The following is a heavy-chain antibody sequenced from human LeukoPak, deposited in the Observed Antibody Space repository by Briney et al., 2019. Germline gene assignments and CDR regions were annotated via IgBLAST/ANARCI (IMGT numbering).Heavy chain of an antibody. Sequence: GGSLRLSCAASGFTFSSYAMSWVRQAPGKGLEWVSLISGSGGSTYYADSVKGRFTISRDNSKNTLYLRMNSLRAEDTAVYYCARASRIYDSSGYEGYYFDYWGQGTLVAVSS. CDR2: ISGSGGST. J-gene: IGHJ4*02. CDR3: ARASRIYDSSGYEGYYFDY. V-gene: IGHV3-23*01. CDR1: GFTFSSYA. D-gene: IGHD3-22*01.